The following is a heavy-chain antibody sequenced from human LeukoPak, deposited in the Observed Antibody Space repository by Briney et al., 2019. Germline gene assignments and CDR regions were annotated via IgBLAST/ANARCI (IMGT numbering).Heavy chain of an antibody. D-gene: IGHD6-6*01. V-gene: IGHV3-11*03. Sequence: PGGSLRLSCAASGFTFSDCYMSWFRQAPGKGLEWLSYIGGSGADTNYADSVKGRFTTSRDNAKSSLYLQMNSLRAEDTAVYYCAKTLVASPGNTGGPWGQGTLVTVS. CDR2: IGGSGADT. J-gene: IGHJ5*02. CDR3: AKTLVASPGNTGGP. CDR1: GFTFSDCY.